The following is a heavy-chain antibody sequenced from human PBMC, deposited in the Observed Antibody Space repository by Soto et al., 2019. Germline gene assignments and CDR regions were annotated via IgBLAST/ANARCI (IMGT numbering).Heavy chain of an antibody. CDR2: IYPGDSDT. D-gene: IGHD4-17*01. CDR1: GYSFTSYW. J-gene: IGHJ6*02. CDR3: ARRDYGPPIPHCGMDV. V-gene: IGHV5-51*01. Sequence: PGESLKISCKGSGYSFTSYWIGWVRQMPGKGPEWMGIIYPGDSDTRYSPSFQGQVTISADKSISTAYLQWSSLRASDTAMYYCARRDYGPPIPHCGMDVWGQGTTVTVSS.